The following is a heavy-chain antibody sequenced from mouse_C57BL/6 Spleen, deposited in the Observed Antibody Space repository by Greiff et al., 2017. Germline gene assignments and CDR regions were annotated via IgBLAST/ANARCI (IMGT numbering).Heavy chain of an antibody. D-gene: IGHD4-1*01. J-gene: IGHJ2*01. CDR1: GFTFSNYW. CDR2: IRLKSDNYAT. Sequence: EVKLEESGGGLVQPGGSMKLSCVASGFTFSNYWMNWVRQSPEKGLEWVAQIRLKSDNYATHYAESVKGRFTISRDDSKSGVYLQMNNLRAEDTGIYYCTGELGRRPGDYWGQGTTLTVSS. V-gene: IGHV6-3*01. CDR3: TGELGRRPGDY.